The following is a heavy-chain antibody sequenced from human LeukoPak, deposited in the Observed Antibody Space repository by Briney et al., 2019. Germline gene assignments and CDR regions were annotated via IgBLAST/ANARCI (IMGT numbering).Heavy chain of an antibody. J-gene: IGHJ4*02. CDR2: ISSSSSYI. CDR1: GFTFSSYS. CDR3: ARDYEDGGNPHPGDY. V-gene: IGHV3-21*01. D-gene: IGHD4-23*01. Sequence: GGSLRLSCAASGFTFSSYSMNWARQAPGKGLEWVSSISSSSSYIYYADSVKGRFTISRDNAKNSLYLQMNSLRAEDTAVYYCARDYEDGGNPHPGDYWGQGTLVTVSS.